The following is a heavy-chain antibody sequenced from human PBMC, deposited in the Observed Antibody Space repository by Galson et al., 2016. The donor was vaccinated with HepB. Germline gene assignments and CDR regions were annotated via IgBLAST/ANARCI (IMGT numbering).Heavy chain of an antibody. CDR1: GITFRNYW. CDR2: IKQDGSEK. J-gene: IGHJ4*02. D-gene: IGHD3-3*01. V-gene: IGHV3-7*01. Sequence: SLRLSCAASGITFRNYWMTWVRQAPGKGLEWVANIKQDGSEKYYLDSVRGRFTISRDNANNSLYLQMDSLRAEDTAVYYCASDSWSGYHDFWGLGTLVAVSS. CDR3: ASDSWSGYHDF.